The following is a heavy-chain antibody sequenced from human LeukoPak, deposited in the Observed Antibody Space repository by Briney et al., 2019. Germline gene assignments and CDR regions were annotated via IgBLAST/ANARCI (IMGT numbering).Heavy chain of an antibody. D-gene: IGHD2-15*01. CDR2: INHSGST. CDR1: GGSFSGYY. CDR3: ARGFSGVVARD. V-gene: IGHV4-34*01. J-gene: IGHJ4*02. Sequence: PSETLSLTCAVYGGSFSGYYWSWIRQPPGKGLEWIGEINHSGSTNYNPSLKSRVTISVDTSKNQFSLKLYSVTAADTAVYYCARGFSGVVARDWGQGTLVTVSS.